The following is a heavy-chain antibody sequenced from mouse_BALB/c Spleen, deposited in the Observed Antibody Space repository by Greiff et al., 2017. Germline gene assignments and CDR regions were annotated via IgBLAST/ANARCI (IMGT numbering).Heavy chain of an antibody. CDR1: GFTFSSYA. Sequence: EVMLVESGGGLVKPGGSLKLSCAASGFTFSSYAMSWVRQSPEKRLEWVAEISSGGSYTYYPDTVTGRFTISRDNAKNTLYLEMSSLRSEDTAMYYCAREGDYYAMDYWGQGTSVTVSS. CDR3: AREGDYYAMDY. CDR2: ISSGGSYT. J-gene: IGHJ4*01. V-gene: IGHV5-9-4*01.